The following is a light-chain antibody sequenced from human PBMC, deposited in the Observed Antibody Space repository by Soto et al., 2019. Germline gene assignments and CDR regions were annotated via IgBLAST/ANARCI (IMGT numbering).Light chain of an antibody. J-gene: IGKJ1*01. CDR1: QSVSSSY. V-gene: IGKV3-20*01. CDR2: GAS. Sequence: EIVLTQSPGTLSLSPGERATLSCRASQSVSSSYLAWYKQKPGQAPRLLIYGASSRATGIPDRFSVSGSGTDFTLTIRRLEPEDFAVDDCQLYGSSQTFGQGTKVDIK. CDR3: QLYGSSQT.